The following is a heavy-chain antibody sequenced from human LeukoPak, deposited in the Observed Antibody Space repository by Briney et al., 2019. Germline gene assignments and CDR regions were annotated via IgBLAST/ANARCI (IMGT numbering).Heavy chain of an antibody. CDR2: ISTTSGFT. J-gene: IGHJ4*02. Sequence: GGSLRLSCAASGFTFIDYYMGWIRQAPGKGLEWVAYISTTSGFTKYADSVRGRFTISRDNVKNSLYLQMNSLRAEDTAVYYCARASLQLDYWGQGTLVTVSS. CDR3: ARASLQLDY. CDR1: GFTFIDYY. V-gene: IGHV3-11*05. D-gene: IGHD1-1*01.